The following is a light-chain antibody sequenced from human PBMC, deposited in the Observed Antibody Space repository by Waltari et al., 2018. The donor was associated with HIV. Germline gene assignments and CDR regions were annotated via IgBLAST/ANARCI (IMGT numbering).Light chain of an antibody. V-gene: IGLV2-14*03. J-gene: IGLJ2*01. CDR2: DVS. CDR3: SSYTSSRTVV. CDR1: SSAVGRNNY. Sequence: SALTQPASVSGSPGQSITLSCTGASSAVGRNNYVSWYQPHPGKAPKLIIYDVSNRPSGVSNRFSGSKSGTTASLTISGLQAEDEADYYCSSYTSSRTVVFGGGTKLTVL.